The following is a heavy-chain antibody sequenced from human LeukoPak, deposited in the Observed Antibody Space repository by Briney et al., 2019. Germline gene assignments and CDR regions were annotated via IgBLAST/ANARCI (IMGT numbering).Heavy chain of an antibody. J-gene: IGHJ4*02. CDR1: GGSIGSYY. CDR3: ARDPSGGSIDY. CDR2: IYYSGST. Sequence: SETLSLTCTVSGGSIGSYYWSWIRQPPGKGLEWIGYIYYSGSTNYNPSLKSRVTISVDTSKNQFSLKLSSVTAADTAVYYCARDPSGGSIDYWGQGTLVTVSS. D-gene: IGHD2-15*01. V-gene: IGHV4-59*01.